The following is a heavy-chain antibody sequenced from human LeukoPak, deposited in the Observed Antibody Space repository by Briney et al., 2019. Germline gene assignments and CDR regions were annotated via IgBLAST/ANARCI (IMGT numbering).Heavy chain of an antibody. J-gene: IGHJ4*02. CDR1: GFTFSSYA. V-gene: IGHV3-30-3*01. CDR3: ARAWGSDY. Sequence: PGRSLRLSCAASGFTFSSYAMHWVRQAPGKGLEWVAVISYDGSNKYYADSVKGRFTISRDNSKNTLYLQMNSLRAEDTAVYYCARAWGSDYWGQGTLVTVSS. D-gene: IGHD7-27*01. CDR2: ISYDGSNK.